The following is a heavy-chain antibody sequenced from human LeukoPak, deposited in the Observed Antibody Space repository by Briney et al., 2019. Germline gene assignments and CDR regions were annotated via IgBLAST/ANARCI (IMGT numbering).Heavy chain of an antibody. D-gene: IGHD1-20*01. CDR2: LSGSGGNT. J-gene: IGHJ4*02. CDR1: GVTFSSYG. V-gene: IGHV3-23*01. CDR3: AKAYNWNEKYYFDY. Sequence: GGSLRLSCAASGVTFSSYGMSWVRQAPGKGLAWVSSLSGSGGNTYYADSVKGRFTISRDNSKNSLYLQMNSLRAEDTAVYYCAKAYNWNEKYYFDYWGQGTLVTVSS.